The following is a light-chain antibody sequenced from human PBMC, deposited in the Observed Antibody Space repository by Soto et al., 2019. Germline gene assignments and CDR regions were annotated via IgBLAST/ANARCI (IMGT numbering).Light chain of an antibody. Sequence: EIVLTQSPATLSVSPGERATLSCRASQSVSSNLAWYQQKPGQAPRLLIYGAYTRATGIHDRFTGSDSGTEFILTIRSLQSEDFATYYCIQYNSPPLTVGQGTKVDIK. V-gene: IGKV3-15*01. J-gene: IGKJ1*01. CDR3: IQYNSPPLT. CDR2: GAY. CDR1: QSVSSN.